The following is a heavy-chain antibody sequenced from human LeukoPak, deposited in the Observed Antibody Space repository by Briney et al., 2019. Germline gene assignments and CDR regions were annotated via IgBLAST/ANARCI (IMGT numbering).Heavy chain of an antibody. Sequence: GGSLRLSCAASGFTFSSSAMSWVRQVPGKGLEWVSGISASGGSTYYADSVRGRFTISRDNSKNTLYVQMNSLRDEDTAVYYCAKDMKAAWYFDYWGQGTLVTVSS. J-gene: IGHJ4*02. D-gene: IGHD2-15*01. V-gene: IGHV3-23*01. CDR3: AKDMKAAWYFDY. CDR2: ISASGGST. CDR1: GFTFSSSA.